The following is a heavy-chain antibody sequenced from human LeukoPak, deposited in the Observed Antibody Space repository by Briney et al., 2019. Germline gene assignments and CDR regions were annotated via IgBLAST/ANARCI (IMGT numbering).Heavy chain of an antibody. J-gene: IGHJ4*02. CDR1: GGSFSGYY. D-gene: IGHD3-9*01. CDR2: INHSGST. CDR3: ARHPRYFDWLRNYYFDY. Sequence: PSETLSLTCAVYGGSFSGYYWSWIRQPPGKGLEWIGEINHSGSTNYNPSLKSRVTISVDTPKNQFSLKLSSVTAADTAVYYCARHPRYFDWLRNYYFDYWGQGTLVTVSS. V-gene: IGHV4-34*01.